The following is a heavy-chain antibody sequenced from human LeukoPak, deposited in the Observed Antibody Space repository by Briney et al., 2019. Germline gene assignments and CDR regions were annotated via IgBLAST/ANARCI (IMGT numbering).Heavy chain of an antibody. Sequence: GRSLRLSCAASGFTFSSYGMHWVRQAPGKGLEWLAVIWYDGSNKYYADSVKGRFTISRDNSKNTLFLQMNSLRAEDTAVYYCARDPDDYGDYSYFDYWGQGTLVTVSS. CDR3: ARDPDDYGDYSYFDY. D-gene: IGHD4-17*01. CDR2: IWYDGSNK. CDR1: GFTFSSYG. V-gene: IGHV3-33*01. J-gene: IGHJ4*02.